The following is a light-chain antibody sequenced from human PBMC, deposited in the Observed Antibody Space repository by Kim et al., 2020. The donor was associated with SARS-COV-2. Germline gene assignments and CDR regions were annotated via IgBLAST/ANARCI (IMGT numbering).Light chain of an antibody. CDR2: DAS. V-gene: IGKV1-33*01. CDR3: QQNGNLPT. J-gene: IGKJ4*01. CDR1: QDINNY. Sequence: DIQLTQSPSSLSASVGDRVTITCQASQDINNYLNWYQQKPGKAPNLLIYDASKLETGVPSRFSGSGTGTEFTITISSLQPEDIASYYCQQNGNLPTFGGGTKVDIK.